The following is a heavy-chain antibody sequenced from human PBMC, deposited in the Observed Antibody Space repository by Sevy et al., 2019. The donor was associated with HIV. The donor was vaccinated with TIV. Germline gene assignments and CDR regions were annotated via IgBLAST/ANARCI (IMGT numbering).Heavy chain of an antibody. CDR2: INEHGSRL. J-gene: IGHJ4*02. D-gene: IGHD5-18*01. Sequence: GGSLRLSCVASRFTFSDSWMTWVRQAPGKGLERIAFINEHGSRLGYLDSVRGRFTISRENTKSSLYLQMNSLRAEDTAVYFCARDRAYSALDYWGQGNLVTVSS. CDR1: RFTFSDSW. V-gene: IGHV3-7*01. CDR3: ARDRAYSALDY.